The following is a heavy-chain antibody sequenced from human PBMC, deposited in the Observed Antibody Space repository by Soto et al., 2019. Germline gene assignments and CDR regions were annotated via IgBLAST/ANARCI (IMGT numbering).Heavy chain of an antibody. J-gene: IGHJ6*02. CDR2: TYYRSKWYN. Sequence: PSQTLSLTCVISGDSVSSNSAAWNWIRQSPSRGLEWLGRTYYRSKWYNDYAVSVKSRITINPDTSKNQFSLQLNSVTPEDTAVYYCASSSIPARHYYYYYGMDVWGQGPTVTVSS. CDR1: GDSVSSNSAA. D-gene: IGHD6-6*01. CDR3: ASSSIPARHYYYYYGMDV. V-gene: IGHV6-1*01.